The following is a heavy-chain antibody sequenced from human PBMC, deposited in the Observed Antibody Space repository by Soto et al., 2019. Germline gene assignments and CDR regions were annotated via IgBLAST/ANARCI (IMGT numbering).Heavy chain of an antibody. J-gene: IGHJ6*02. CDR3: ASPPREYYYYGMDV. CDR2: IIPIFGTA. V-gene: IGHV1-69*12. CDR1: GGTFSSYA. Sequence: QVQLVQSGAEVKKPGSSVKVSCKASGGTFSSYAISWVRQAPGQGPEWMGGIIPIFGTADYAQKFQGRVTITADESTSTAYMELSSPSSEDTAVYYCASPPREYYYYGMDVWGQGTTVTVSS.